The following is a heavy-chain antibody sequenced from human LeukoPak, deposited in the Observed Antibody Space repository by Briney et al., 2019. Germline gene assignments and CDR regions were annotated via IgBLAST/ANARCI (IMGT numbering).Heavy chain of an antibody. CDR3: VRGFQGFDI. CDR2: ISSSGSTK. CDR1: GFTFSSYE. D-gene: IGHD3-3*01. V-gene: IGHV3-48*03. J-gene: IGHJ3*02. Sequence: GGSLRLSCAASGFTFSSYEMNWVRQAPGKGLEWISYISSSGSTKYYADSVKGRFTISRDNAENSLYLQMNSLTTEDTAVYYCVRGFQGFDIWDQGTMTTVSS.